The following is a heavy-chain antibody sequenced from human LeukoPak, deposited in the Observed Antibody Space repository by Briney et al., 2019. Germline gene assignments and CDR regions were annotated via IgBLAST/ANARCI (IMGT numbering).Heavy chain of an antibody. CDR1: GFTFSSYS. D-gene: IGHD3-3*01. CDR3: ARDPNIYDFWSGYGDNYYNMDV. V-gene: IGHV3-21*01. J-gene: IGHJ6*03. Sequence: GRSLRLSCAASGFTFSSYSMHWVRQAPGKGLEWVSSISSSSSYTYYADSVKGRFTISRDNSKNSLYLQMNSLRAEDTAVYYCARDPNIYDFWSGYGDNYYNMDVWGKGTTVTVSS. CDR2: ISSSSSYT.